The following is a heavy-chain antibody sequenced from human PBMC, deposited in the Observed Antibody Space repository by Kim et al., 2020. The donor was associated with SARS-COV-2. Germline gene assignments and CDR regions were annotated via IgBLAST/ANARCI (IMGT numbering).Heavy chain of an antibody. V-gene: IGHV4-59*08. Sequence: SETLSLTCTVSGDSITDNYWTWIRQPPGKGLEWIAYISNNGNTKYNPSLKSRVTISMDTSKNQFSLKVTSVTAADTAVYYCARLGAAAGINFDYYYFDLWGRGTLVTASS. J-gene: IGHJ2*01. CDR1: GDSITDNY. CDR3: ARLGAAAGINFDYYYFDL. CDR2: ISNNGNT. D-gene: IGHD6-13*01.